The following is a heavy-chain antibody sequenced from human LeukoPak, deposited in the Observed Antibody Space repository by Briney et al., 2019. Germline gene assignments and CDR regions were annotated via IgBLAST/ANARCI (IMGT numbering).Heavy chain of an antibody. J-gene: IGHJ4*02. Sequence: ASAKVSCKASGYTFTGYYMHWVRQAPGQGLEGMGWISPNIGGTNYARKFQDRVTMTRDTSISTAYMEQNRLRSDDTAVYYCARDPPDYYDSSGYYNTYFDYWGQGTLVTVSS. CDR3: ARDPPDYYDSSGYYNTYFDY. D-gene: IGHD3-22*01. V-gene: IGHV1-2*02. CDR1: GYTFTGYY. CDR2: ISPNIGGT.